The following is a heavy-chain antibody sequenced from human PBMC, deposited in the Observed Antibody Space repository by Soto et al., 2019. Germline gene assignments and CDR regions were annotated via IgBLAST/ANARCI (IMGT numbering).Heavy chain of an antibody. V-gene: IGHV3-13*01. CDR3: ARGRDYYDSSGYDEDWYFDL. D-gene: IGHD3-22*01. J-gene: IGHJ2*01. CDR2: IGTAGDT. Sequence: EVQLVESGGGLVQPGGSLRLSCAASGFTFSSYDMHWVRQATGKGLEWVSAIGTAGDTYYPGSVKGRFTISRENAKNSLYLQMNSLRAGDTDVYYCARGRDYYDSSGYDEDWYFDLWGRGTLVTVSS. CDR1: GFTFSSYD.